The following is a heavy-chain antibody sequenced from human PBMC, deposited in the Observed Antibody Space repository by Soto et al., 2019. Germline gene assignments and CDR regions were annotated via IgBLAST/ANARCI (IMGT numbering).Heavy chain of an antibody. J-gene: IGHJ4*02. Sequence: GGSLRLSCAASGFTFSSYAMSWVRQAPGKGLEWVSAVSGSGGSTYYADSVKGRFTISRDNSKNTLYLQMNSLRAEDTAVYYCAKDLTMIVVVNTPDYWGQGTLVTVSS. CDR2: VSGSGGST. V-gene: IGHV3-23*01. D-gene: IGHD3-22*01. CDR3: AKDLTMIVVVNTPDY. CDR1: GFTFSSYA.